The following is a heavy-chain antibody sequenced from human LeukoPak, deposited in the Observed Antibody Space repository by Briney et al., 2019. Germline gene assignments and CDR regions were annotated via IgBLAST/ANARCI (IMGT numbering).Heavy chain of an antibody. CDR2: IYYSGST. D-gene: IGHD1-14*01. J-gene: IGHJ5*02. Sequence: SETLSLTCAVYGESFSGYYWSWIRQPPGKGLEWIGYIYYSGSTNYNPSLKSRVTISVDTSKNQFSLKLSSVTAADTAVYYCARDGARMPEHWFDPWGQGTLVTVSS. CDR3: ARDGARMPEHWFDP. V-gene: IGHV4-59*01. CDR1: GESFSGYY.